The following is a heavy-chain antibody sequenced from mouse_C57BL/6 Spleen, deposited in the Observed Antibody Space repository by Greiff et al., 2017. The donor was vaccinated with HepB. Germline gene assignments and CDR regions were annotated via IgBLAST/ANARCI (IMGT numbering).Heavy chain of an antibody. Sequence: EVKVVESGGGLVKPGGSLKLSCAASGFTFSSYAMSWVRQTPEKRLEWVATISDGGSYTYYPDNVKGRFTISRDNAKNNLYLQMSHLKSEDTAMYYCARAVDYEAMDYWGQGTSVTVSS. CDR2: ISDGGSYT. CDR3: ARAVDYEAMDY. V-gene: IGHV5-4*03. J-gene: IGHJ4*01. CDR1: GFTFSSYA.